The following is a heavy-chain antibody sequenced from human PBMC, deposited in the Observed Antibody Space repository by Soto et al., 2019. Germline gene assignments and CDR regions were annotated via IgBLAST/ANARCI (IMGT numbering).Heavy chain of an antibody. V-gene: IGHV1-8*01. Sequence: VQLVQSGAEVKKPGASVKVSCKASGYTFTSYDINWVRQATGQGLEWMGWMNPNSGNTGYAQKFQGRVTMTRNTSISTAYMELSSLRSEDTAVYYCARGVASYPPVAPYYYYMDVWGKGTTVTVSS. CDR1: GYTFTSYD. D-gene: IGHD3-10*01. CDR2: MNPNSGNT. J-gene: IGHJ6*03. CDR3: ARGVASYPPVAPYYYYMDV.